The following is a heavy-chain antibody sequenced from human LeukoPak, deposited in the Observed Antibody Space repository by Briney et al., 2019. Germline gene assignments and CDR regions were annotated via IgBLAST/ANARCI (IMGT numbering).Heavy chain of an antibody. V-gene: IGHV1-46*01. D-gene: IGHD3-22*01. CDR1: GYIFTSYS. CDR3: ARGLSHRYYHSTGYAFDY. J-gene: IGHJ4*02. CDR2: INPSGGTT. Sequence: GASVKVSCKASGYIFTSYSMHWVRRAPGQGLEWMGIINPSGGTTKYAQKFQGRVTMTRDTSTSTVYMDLSSLRSEDTAVYYCARGLSHRYYHSTGYAFDYWGQGTLVTVSS.